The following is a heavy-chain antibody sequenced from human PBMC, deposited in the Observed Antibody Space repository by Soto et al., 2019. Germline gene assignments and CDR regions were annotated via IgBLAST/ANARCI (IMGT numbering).Heavy chain of an antibody. CDR1: GFTFTRYS. CDR3: ARESEDLTSNFDY. J-gene: IGHJ4*02. Sequence: GGSLRLSCSASGFTFTRYSMNWVRQAPGKGLEWVSSISSTTHYIYYADSMRGRFTISRDNAKNAVYLEMNSLRAEDTAVYYCARESEDLTSNFDYWGQGTLVTVSS. V-gene: IGHV3-21*06. CDR2: ISSTTHYI.